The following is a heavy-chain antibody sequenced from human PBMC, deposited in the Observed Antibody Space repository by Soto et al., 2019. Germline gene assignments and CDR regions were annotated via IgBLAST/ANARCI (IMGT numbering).Heavy chain of an antibody. CDR1: GFTVSNNY. CDR3: ARVLDIATRGDRTRMDV. CDR2: MYSGGST. Sequence: GGSLRLSCAASGFTVSNNYMTWVRQAPGKGLEWVSFMYSGGSTYYADSVKGRFTISRDNSKNTLYLQMNNLRAEDTAVYYCARVLDIATRGDRTRMDVWGKGTTVTVSS. V-gene: IGHV3-66*01. J-gene: IGHJ6*03. D-gene: IGHD6-6*01.